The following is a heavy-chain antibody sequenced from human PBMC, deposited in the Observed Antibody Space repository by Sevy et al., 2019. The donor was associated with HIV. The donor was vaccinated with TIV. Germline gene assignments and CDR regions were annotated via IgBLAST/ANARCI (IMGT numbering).Heavy chain of an antibody. CDR1: GFAFSSHA. CDR2: ISYEGTET. D-gene: IGHD6-13*01. Sequence: GGSLRLSCAASGFAFSSHAMHWVRQAPGKGLEWVAVISYEGTETFYAASVEGRFTISRDNSKNMLSLQINSLRPEDKAVDYCARDGGYSIKWYPLYWGHGTLVTVSS. V-gene: IGHV3-30-3*01. J-gene: IGHJ4*01. CDR3: ARDGGYSIKWYPLY.